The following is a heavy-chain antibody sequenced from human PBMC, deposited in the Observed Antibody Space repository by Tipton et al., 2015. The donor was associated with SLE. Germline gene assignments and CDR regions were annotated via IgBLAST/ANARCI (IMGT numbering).Heavy chain of an antibody. CDR1: GFSFSSYW. J-gene: IGHJ3*02. V-gene: IGHV1-18*04. Sequence: QLVQSGAELKKPGESLKISCKGSGFSFSSYWIAWVRQMPGKGLEWMGWINPYTGNTDYAQKVQGRVTMTTDTSRSTAYLDLRSLRPDDTAVYYCAERYDTFEIWGQGTMVSVSS. CDR3: AERYDTFEI. D-gene: IGHD1-1*01. CDR2: INPYTGNT.